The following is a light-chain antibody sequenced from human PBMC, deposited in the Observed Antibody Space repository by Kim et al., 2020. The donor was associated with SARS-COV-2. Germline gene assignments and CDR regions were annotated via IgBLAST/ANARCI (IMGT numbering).Light chain of an antibody. CDR3: QKCDSAPWT. CDR1: QDISNY. J-gene: IGKJ1*01. V-gene: IGKV1-27*01. Sequence: GDRVTITCRASQDISNYLAWFQLKPGKAPRLLIYAASALQPGVPSRFSGSGSGTDFTLTVTSLQPEDVATYYCQKCDSAPWTFGQGTKVDIK. CDR2: AAS.